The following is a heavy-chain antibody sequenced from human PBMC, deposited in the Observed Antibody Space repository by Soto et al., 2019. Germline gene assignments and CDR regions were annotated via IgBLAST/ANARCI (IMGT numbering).Heavy chain of an antibody. Sequence: TSATQSVTCTVSGGSIRDYVWTWIRQPPGKGLEWIGYIYYSGRTNYNPSLKSRVSISVDTSKNHFSLQLRSVTAADTAVYYCARVGGDDFGDSGGFDYWGQGTLVTVSS. D-gene: IGHD4-17*01. CDR2: IYYSGRT. V-gene: IGHV4-59*01. CDR1: GGSIRDYV. J-gene: IGHJ4*02. CDR3: ARVGGDDFGDSGGFDY.